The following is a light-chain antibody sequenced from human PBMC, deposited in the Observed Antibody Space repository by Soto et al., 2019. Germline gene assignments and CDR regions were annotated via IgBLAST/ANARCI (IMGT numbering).Light chain of an antibody. Sequence: QSVLTQPASVSGSPGQSIAISCTGSSSDIGIYKYVSWYQQHPGKVPKLIIYEVTNRPSGVSNRFSGSKSGNTASLTISGLQAEDEADYYCSSYTSSSTLYVFGTGTKVTVL. CDR3: SSYTSSSTLYV. J-gene: IGLJ1*01. CDR1: SSDIGIYKY. V-gene: IGLV2-14*01. CDR2: EVT.